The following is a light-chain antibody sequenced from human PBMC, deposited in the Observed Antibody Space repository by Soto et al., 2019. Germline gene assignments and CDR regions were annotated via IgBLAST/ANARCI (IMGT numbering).Light chain of an antibody. V-gene: IGLV2-14*01. Sequence: QSALTQPASVSGSRGQSIIISCVGRNTDVGQDKSVSWYQQGPGKAPKLLIFEVTNRPSGVSNRFSGSRSGNTASLTISVLQPDDEGGYFCVSYTDTDTLVFGTGTKLTVL. CDR1: NTDVGQDKS. J-gene: IGLJ1*01. CDR3: VSYTDTDTLV. CDR2: EVT.